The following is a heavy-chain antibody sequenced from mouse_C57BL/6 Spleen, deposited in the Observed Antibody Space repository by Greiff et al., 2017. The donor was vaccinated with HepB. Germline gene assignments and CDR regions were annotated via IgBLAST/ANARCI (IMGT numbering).Heavy chain of an antibody. CDR3: AREGLLRSFYFDY. V-gene: IGHV1-81*01. CDR2: IYPRSGNT. D-gene: IGHD1-1*01. CDR1: GYTFTSYG. Sequence: VQLQQSGAELARPGASVKLSCKASGYTFTSYGISWVKQRTGQGLEWIGEIYPRSGNTYYNEKLKGKATLTADKSSSTAYMELRSLTSEDSAVYFCAREGLLRSFYFDYWGQGTTLTVSS. J-gene: IGHJ2*01.